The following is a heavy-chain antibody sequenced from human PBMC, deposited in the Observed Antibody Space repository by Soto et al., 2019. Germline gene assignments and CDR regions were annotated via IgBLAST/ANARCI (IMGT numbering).Heavy chain of an antibody. Sequence: GESLKISCKGSEYSFSTYWIAWVRQMPGKGLEWMGIIYPGGSDTRYSPSFQGQVTISADKSNSTAHLQWSSLKASDTAMYYCARQIRHYHSWSNEYYYYGLAVWGQGTRVTFSS. V-gene: IGHV5-51*01. D-gene: IGHD3-3*01. J-gene: IGHJ6*02. CDR3: ARQIRHYHSWSNEYYYYGLAV. CDR1: EYSFSTYW. CDR2: IYPGGSDT.